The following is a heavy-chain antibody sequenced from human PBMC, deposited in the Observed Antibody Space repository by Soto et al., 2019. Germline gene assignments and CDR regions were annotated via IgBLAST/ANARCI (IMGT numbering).Heavy chain of an antibody. CDR1: GGSISSGGYY. D-gene: IGHD5-18*01. V-gene: IGHV4-31*03. J-gene: IGHJ6*02. CDR2: IYYSGST. CDR3: ARDSRIQLHYGMDV. Sequence: SETLSLTCTVSGGSISSGGYYWSWIRQHPGKGLEWIGYIYYSGSTYYNPSLKSRVTISVDTSKNQFSLKLSSVTAADTAVYYCARDSRIQLHYGMDVWGQGTTVTVSS.